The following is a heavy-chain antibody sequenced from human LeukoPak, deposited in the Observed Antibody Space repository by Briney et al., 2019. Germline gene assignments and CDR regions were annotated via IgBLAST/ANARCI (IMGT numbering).Heavy chain of an antibody. CDR2: IKQDGSEK. CDR3: ARANSGYDLPRYYYYMDV. J-gene: IGHJ6*03. V-gene: IGHV3-7*01. D-gene: IGHD5-12*01. CDR1: GFTFSDYY. Sequence: GGSLRLSCVASGFTFSDYYMTWIRQAPGKGLEWVANIKQDGSEKYYVDSVKGRFTISRDNAKNSLYLQMNSLRAEDTAVYYCARANSGYDLPRYYYYMDVWGQGTLVTVSS.